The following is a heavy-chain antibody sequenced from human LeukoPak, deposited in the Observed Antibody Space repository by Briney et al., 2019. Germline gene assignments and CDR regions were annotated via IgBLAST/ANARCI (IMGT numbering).Heavy chain of an antibody. CDR2: IIPIFGTA. Sequence: GASVKVSCKASGGTFSSYAISWVRQAPGQGLEWMGGIIPIFGTANYAQKFQGRVTITTDESTSTAYMELSSLRSEDTAVYYCARDSHGYSSSSHLGYWGQGTLVTVSS. J-gene: IGHJ4*02. D-gene: IGHD6-6*01. CDR3: ARDSHGYSSSSHLGY. V-gene: IGHV1-69*05. CDR1: GGTFSSYA.